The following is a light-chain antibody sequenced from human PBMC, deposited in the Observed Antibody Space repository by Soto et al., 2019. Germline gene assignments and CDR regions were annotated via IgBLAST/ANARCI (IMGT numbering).Light chain of an antibody. CDR2: EVS. V-gene: IGLV2-14*01. Sequence: ALTQPASVSGSPGQSITISCTGTSSDVGGYNYVSWYQQHPGKAPKLMIYEVSNRPSGVSNRFSGSKSANTASLTISGLQAEDEADYYCSSYTSSSTYVFGTGTKVTVL. CDR3: SSYTSSSTYV. J-gene: IGLJ1*01. CDR1: SSDVGGYNY.